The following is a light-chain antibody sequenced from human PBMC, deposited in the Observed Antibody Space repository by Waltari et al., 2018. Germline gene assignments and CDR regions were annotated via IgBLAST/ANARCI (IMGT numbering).Light chain of an antibody. J-gene: IGKJ1*01. CDR2: EAS. CDR3: QQRSNWWT. CDR1: QSVSSY. V-gene: IGKV3-11*01. Sequence: EIVLTQSPATLSLSPGERATLSCRASQSVSSYLAWYQQKPGQAPRLLIYEASNRATGIPARFSGSWSGTDFTLTISSLEPEDFAVYYCQQRSNWWTFGQGTKVEIK.